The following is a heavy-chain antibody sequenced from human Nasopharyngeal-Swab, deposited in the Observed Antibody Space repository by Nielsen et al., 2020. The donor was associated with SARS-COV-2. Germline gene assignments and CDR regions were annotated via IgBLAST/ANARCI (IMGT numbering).Heavy chain of an antibody. Sequence: WIRQCPGKRLEWLGYIYYSGSTNYNPSLKSRVTISVDTSKNQFSLKLSSVTAADTAVYYCASTDCSGGSCYSHYYYYMDVWGKGTTVTVSS. V-gene: IGHV4-59*01. CDR2: IYYSGST. CDR3: ASTDCSGGSCYSHYYYYMDV. J-gene: IGHJ6*03. D-gene: IGHD2-15*01.